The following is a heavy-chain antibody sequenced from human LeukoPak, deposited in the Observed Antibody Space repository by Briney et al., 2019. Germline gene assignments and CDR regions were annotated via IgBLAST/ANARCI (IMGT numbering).Heavy chain of an antibody. V-gene: IGHV3-48*01. CDR2: ISSSSSTI. Sequence: GGSLRLSCAASGFTFSSYSMNWVRQAPGKGLEWVSYISSSSSTIYYADSVKGRFTISRDNAKNSLYLQINSLRAEDTAVYYCAREIVLMVYPPDYWGQGTLVTVSS. CDR3: AREIVLMVYPPDY. D-gene: IGHD2-8*01. CDR1: GFTFSSYS. J-gene: IGHJ4*02.